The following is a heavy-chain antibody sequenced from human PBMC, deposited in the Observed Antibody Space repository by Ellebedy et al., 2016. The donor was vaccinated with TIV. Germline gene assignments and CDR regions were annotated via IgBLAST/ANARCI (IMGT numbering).Heavy chain of an antibody. CDR1: GYSFTSYW. CDR3: ATGGGGDGDYQHYYGMGV. Sequence: GGSLRLSCRASGYSFTSYWINWVRLMPGKGLEWMGRIDPSDSYTNYSPSFEGHVIISVDKSISTAYLQLSSLKASDTAVYYCATGGGGDGDYQHYYGMGVWGQGTTVTVSS. CDR2: IDPSDSYT. J-gene: IGHJ6*02. V-gene: IGHV5-10-1*01. D-gene: IGHD4-17*01.